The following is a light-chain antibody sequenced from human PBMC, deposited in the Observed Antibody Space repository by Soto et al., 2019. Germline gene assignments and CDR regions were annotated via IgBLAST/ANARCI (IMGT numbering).Light chain of an antibody. Sequence: EIVMTQSPATLSVSPGERATLSCRASQSVSSNLAWYQQKPGQAPRLLIYATSTRATGIPDRFSGSGSGTKFSLTISSLQSEDFAVYHCQQYDNKPPITFGQGTRLEI. J-gene: IGKJ5*01. CDR3: QQYDNKPPIT. CDR2: ATS. CDR1: QSVSSN. V-gene: IGKV3-15*01.